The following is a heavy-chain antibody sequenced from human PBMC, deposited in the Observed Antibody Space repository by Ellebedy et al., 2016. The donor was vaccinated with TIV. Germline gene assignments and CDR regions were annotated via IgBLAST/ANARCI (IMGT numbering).Heavy chain of an antibody. V-gene: IGHV3-7*03. D-gene: IGHD1-26*01. J-gene: IGHJ4*02. Sequence: PGGSLRLSCAASGFTFSLHWMYWVRQAPGKGLEWVANIKEDGSEEYYVDSVKGRFTISRDNAKNSLYLQMNSLRAEDTAVYYCVRDLHWSYFDWGQGALVTVAS. CDR3: VRDLHWSYFD. CDR2: IKEDGSEE. CDR1: GFTFSLHW.